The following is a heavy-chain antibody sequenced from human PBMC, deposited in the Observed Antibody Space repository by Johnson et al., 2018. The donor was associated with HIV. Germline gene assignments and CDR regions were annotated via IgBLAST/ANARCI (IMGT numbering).Heavy chain of an antibody. D-gene: IGHD1-1*01. CDR1: GFTFGSYA. J-gene: IGHJ3*01. CDR2: ISFDGGTK. V-gene: IGHV3-30*04. CDR3: AREGNWNPTYGFDV. Sequence: QVQLVESGGGVVQPGRSLRLSCAASGFTFGSYAMHWVRQAPGKGLEWVALISFDGGTKYYADSVKRRFIISRDDSKDTLHLHMNSLRPEDTAVYFCAREGNWNPTYGFDVWGQGTIATVSS.